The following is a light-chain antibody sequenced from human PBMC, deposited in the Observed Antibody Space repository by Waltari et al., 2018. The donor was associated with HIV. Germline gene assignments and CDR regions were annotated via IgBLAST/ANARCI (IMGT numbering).Light chain of an antibody. CDR1: SSAIGNYTL. CDR2: EGI. CDR3: SSYGGSSNWL. V-gene: IGLV2-23*01. J-gene: IGLJ2*01. Sequence: QSALTQPASVSGSPGQSITISCTGTSSAIGNYTLVSWYQQHPGKAPKLIIYEGIKRPSGVSNRISGSKSANTASLTISGLQAEDEADYFCSSYGGSSNWLFGGGTKLTVL.